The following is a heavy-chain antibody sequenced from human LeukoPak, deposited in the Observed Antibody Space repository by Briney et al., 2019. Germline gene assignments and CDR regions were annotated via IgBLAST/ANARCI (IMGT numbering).Heavy chain of an antibody. CDR3: AREPRGYCSGGSCWYY. Sequence: GGSLKISCEGSGYSFTSYWITWVRQMPGKGLEWMGRIVPSDSYTNYSPSFQGHVTISADKSISTAYLQWSSLKASDSAIYYCAREPRGYCSGGSCWYYWGQGTLVTVSS. CDR1: GYSFTSYW. D-gene: IGHD2-15*01. V-gene: IGHV5-10-1*01. CDR2: IVPSDSYT. J-gene: IGHJ4*02.